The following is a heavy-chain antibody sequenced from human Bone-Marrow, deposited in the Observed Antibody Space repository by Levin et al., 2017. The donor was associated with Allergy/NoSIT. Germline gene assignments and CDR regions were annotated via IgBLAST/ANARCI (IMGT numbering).Heavy chain of an antibody. J-gene: IGHJ3*02. Sequence: ASVKVSCTASGYRFSNYGITWVRHVPGQGLEWMGWMSVYNGNTIYAEKFRGRITMDTDTSPTTAYMELKSLTPGDTAVYFCARVGKVSLASRRGAFDIWGQGTMVIVSS. CDR2: MSVYNGNT. CDR3: ARVGKVSLASRRGAFDI. D-gene: IGHD6-6*01. V-gene: IGHV1-18*01. CDR1: GYRFSNYG.